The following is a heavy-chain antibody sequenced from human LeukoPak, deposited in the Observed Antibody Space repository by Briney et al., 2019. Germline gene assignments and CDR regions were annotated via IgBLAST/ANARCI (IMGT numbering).Heavy chain of an antibody. CDR1: EFTFSRYG. J-gene: IGHJ4*02. V-gene: IGHV3-30*18. CDR3: AKGGDYLTGH. CDR2: ISYDGSKK. D-gene: IGHD4-17*01. Sequence: GGSLRLSCAASEFTFSRYGMHWVRQAPGKGLEWVAVISYDGSKKYYADSVKGRFTISRDNSKNTLYLQMNSLRAEDTAVYYCAKGGDYLTGHWGQGTLVTVSS.